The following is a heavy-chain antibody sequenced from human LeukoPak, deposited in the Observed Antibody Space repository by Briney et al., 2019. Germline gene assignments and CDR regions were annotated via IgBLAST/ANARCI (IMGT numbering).Heavy chain of an antibody. Sequence: TSETLSLTCAVYGGSFSGYYWSWIRQPPGKGLEWIGEINHSGSTNYNPSLKSRVTISVDTSKNQFSLKLSSVTAADTAVYYCARGFSRPRWFDPGGQGTLVTVS. V-gene: IGHV4-34*01. J-gene: IGHJ5*02. D-gene: IGHD2/OR15-2a*01. CDR2: INHSGST. CDR1: GGSFSGYY. CDR3: ARGFSRPRWFDP.